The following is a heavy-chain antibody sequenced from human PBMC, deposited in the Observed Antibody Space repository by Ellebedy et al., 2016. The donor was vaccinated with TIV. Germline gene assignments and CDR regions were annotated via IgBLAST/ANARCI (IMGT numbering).Heavy chain of an antibody. D-gene: IGHD4-17*01. Sequence: ASVKVSCXASGYTFTSFGFSWVRQAPGQGLEWMGRVSGYNGNTNYAQKLQGRDTMTTDTSTSTAYMELRSLRSDDTAVYYCARDDYGDRYGMDVWGQGTTVTVSS. CDR1: GYTFTSFG. J-gene: IGHJ6*02. CDR2: VSGYNGNT. CDR3: ARDDYGDRYGMDV. V-gene: IGHV1-18*01.